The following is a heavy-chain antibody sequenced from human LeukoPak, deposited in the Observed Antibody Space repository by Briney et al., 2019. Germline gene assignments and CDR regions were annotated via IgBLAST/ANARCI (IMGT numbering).Heavy chain of an antibody. CDR3: ARQWELPYYFDY. V-gene: IGHV4-30-2*01. D-gene: IGHD1-26*01. CDR2: IYHSGST. CDR1: GGSISSGGYS. Sequence: SQTLSLTCAVSGGSISSGGYSWSWIRQPPGKGLEWIGYIYHSGSTYYNPSLKSRVTISVDRSKNQFSLKLSSVTAADTAVYYCARQWELPYYFDYWGQGTLVTVSS. J-gene: IGHJ4*02.